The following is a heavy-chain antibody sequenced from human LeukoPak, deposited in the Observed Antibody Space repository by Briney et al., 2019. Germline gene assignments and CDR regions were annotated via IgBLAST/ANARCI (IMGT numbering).Heavy chain of an antibody. D-gene: IGHD1-26*01. CDR3: ARVPSGSYPFDY. CDR2: IYYSGST. J-gene: IGHJ4*02. Sequence: SQTLSLTCTVSGGSISSGDYYWSWIRPPPGKGLEWIGYIYYSGSTYYNPSLKSRVTISVDTSKNQFSLKLSSVTAADTAVYYCARVPSGSYPFDYWGQGTLVTVSS. V-gene: IGHV4-30-4*08. CDR1: GGSISSGDYY.